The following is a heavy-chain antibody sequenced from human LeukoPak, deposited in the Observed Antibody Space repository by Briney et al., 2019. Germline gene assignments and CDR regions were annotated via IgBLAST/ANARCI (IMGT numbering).Heavy chain of an antibody. D-gene: IGHD3-3*01. Sequence: ASVKVSCKISGYTLIELSMHWVRQVPGQGLEWVGGFDPEKDEIVYAEKFQGRVTMTEDTPTATVYLELSSLRSEDTAIYYCTATLISIFGAGYWGQGTLVTVSS. V-gene: IGHV1-24*01. CDR3: TATLISIFGAGY. CDR1: GYTLIELS. CDR2: FDPEKDEI. J-gene: IGHJ4*02.